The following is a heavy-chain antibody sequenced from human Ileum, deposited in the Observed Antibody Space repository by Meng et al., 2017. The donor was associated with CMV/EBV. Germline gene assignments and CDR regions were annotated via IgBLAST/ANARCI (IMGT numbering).Heavy chain of an antibody. CDR1: GFTFSGNW. D-gene: IGHD4-17*01. CDR2: ISSDESSI. Sequence: AAAGFTFSGNWKHWIRQAPGKRLVWVSRISSDESSINYADSVKGRFTISRDNAKNTLYLQMSSLRTEDTAVYYCTKGVNAAYGLFDYWGQGALVTVSS. CDR3: TKGVNAAYGLFDY. J-gene: IGHJ4*02. V-gene: IGHV3-74*01.